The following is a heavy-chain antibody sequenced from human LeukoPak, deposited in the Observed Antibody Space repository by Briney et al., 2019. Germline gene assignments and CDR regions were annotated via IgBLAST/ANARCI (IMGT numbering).Heavy chain of an antibody. D-gene: IGHD6-6*01. Sequence: GGSLRLSCAASGFTFSSYAMHWVRQAPGKGLEWVAVISYDGSNKYYADSVKGRFTISRDNSKNTLYLQMNSLRAEDTAVYYCARDPGLYSSSSYYYGMDVWGQGTTVTVSS. CDR2: ISYDGSNK. CDR1: GFTFSSYA. CDR3: ARDPGLYSSSSYYYGMDV. V-gene: IGHV3-30-3*01. J-gene: IGHJ6*02.